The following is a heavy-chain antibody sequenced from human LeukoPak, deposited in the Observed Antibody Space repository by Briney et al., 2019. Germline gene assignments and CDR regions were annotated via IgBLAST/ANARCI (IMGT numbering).Heavy chain of an antibody. CDR1: GFTFSRYA. V-gene: IGHV3-64D*09. CDR2: ISSNGGST. J-gene: IGHJ5*02. Sequence: GGSLRLSCSASGFTFSRYAMHWVRQAPGKGVEHVSVISSNGGSTYYADSVKGRFTISRDNSKNTLYLQMSSLRAEDTAVYYCVKAYYDFWSAYANWFDPWGQGTLVTVSS. D-gene: IGHD3-3*01. CDR3: VKAYYDFWSAYANWFDP.